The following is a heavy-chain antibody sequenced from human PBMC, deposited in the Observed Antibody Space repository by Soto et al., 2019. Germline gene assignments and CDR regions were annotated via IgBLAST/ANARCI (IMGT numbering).Heavy chain of an antibody. CDR3: AKEYYYGSGSYVYNWFDP. J-gene: IGHJ5*02. CDR1: GFTFSSYA. CDR2: ISGSGGST. D-gene: IGHD3-10*01. Sequence: EVQLLESGGGLVQPGGSLRLSCAASGFTFSSYAMSWVRQAPGKGLEWVSAISGSGGSTYYADSVKGRFTISSDNSKNTLYLQMNSLRAEDTAVYYCAKEYYYGSGSYVYNWFDPWGQGTLVTVSS. V-gene: IGHV3-23*01.